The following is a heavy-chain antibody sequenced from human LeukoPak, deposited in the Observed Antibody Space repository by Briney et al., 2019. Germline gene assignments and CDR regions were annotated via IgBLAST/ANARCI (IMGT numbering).Heavy chain of an antibody. D-gene: IGHD4-11*01. CDR2: IYYSGST. V-gene: IGHV4-59*01. CDR3: ARGASTVTPNDF. Sequence: PSETLSLTCTVSGGSISPYFWSWIRQPPGKGLEWIGNIYYSGSTNYNPSLTSRVSMSVDLSKNQFSLKLTSVTAADTAVYYCARGASTVTPNDFWGQGTLVTVSS. J-gene: IGHJ4*02. CDR1: GGSISPYF.